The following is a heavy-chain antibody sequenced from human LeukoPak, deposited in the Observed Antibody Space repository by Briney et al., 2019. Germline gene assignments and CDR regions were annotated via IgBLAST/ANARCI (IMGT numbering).Heavy chain of an antibody. CDR1: GFPFSSYS. V-gene: IGHV3-21*01. J-gene: IGHJ6*02. Sequence: PGGSLRLSCAASGFPFSSYSMNWVRQAPGKGLEWVSSISSSSSYIYYADSVKGRFTISRDNAKNSLYLQMNSLRAEDTAVYYCARGGGLRVIYFYYYGMDVWGQGTTVTVSS. CDR3: ARGGGLRVIYFYYYGMDV. CDR2: ISSSSSYI. D-gene: IGHD4-17*01.